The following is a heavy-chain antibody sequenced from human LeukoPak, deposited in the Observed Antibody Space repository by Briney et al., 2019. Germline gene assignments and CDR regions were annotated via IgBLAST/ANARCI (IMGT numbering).Heavy chain of an antibody. CDR2: IIDSGEST. CDR1: GFTFSSYA. CDR3: AKLGGQELHNDSVAV. V-gene: IGHV3-23*01. Sequence: WGSLRLSCAASGFTFSSYAMSWVRQAPGKGLEWVSGIIDSGESTYYANFAKGRFTISRDNSNNTLYLQMNSLRAEDTAVYYCAKLGGQELHNDSVAVCGKGTTVAVSS. D-gene: IGHD3-16*01. J-gene: IGHJ6*04.